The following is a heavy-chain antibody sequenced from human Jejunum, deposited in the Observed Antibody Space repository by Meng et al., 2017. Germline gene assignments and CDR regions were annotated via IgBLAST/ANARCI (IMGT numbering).Heavy chain of an antibody. CDR2: FYRGGDT. CDR3: ARGMAGDYVYPFDY. CDR1: GFTVSTSY. D-gene: IGHD4-17*01. J-gene: IGHJ4*02. V-gene: IGHV3-66*02. Sequence: GGSLRLSCAASGFTVSTSYMSWVRQAPGKGLEWVSVFYRGGDTYYSDSVKGRFTISRDNSNNILFLQMNSRGSEDTTVYFCARGMAGDYVYPFDYWGQGTRVTVSS.